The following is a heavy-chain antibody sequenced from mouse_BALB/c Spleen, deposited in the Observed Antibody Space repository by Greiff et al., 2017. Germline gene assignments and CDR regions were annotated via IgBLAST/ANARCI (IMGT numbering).Heavy chain of an antibody. Sequence: EVQLQQSGAELVKPGASVKLSCTASGFNIKDTYMHWVKQRPEQGLEWIGRIDPANGNTKYDPKFQGKATITADTSSNTAYLQLSSLTSEDTAVYYCARSGYYGGWFAYWGQGTLVTVSA. CDR3: ARSGYYGGWFAY. J-gene: IGHJ3*01. CDR1: GFNIKDTY. CDR2: IDPANGNT. V-gene: IGHV14-3*02. D-gene: IGHD1-1*01.